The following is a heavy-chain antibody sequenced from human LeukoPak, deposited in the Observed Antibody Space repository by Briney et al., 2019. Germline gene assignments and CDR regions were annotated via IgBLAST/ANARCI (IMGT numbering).Heavy chain of an antibody. CDR2: IYHSGSA. V-gene: IGHV4-38-2*02. CDR3: ARDPRWLTPDCTSTSCYENYFDP. Sequence: SETLSLTCAVSGYSISSGYQWAWIRQSPGKGLEWIGSIYHSGSAHYNPSLKSRVTISVETSKNQFSLKMYSVAAADTAVYYCARDPRWLTPDCTSTSCYENYFDPWGQGTLVTVSS. D-gene: IGHD2-2*01. CDR1: GYSISSGYQ. J-gene: IGHJ5*02.